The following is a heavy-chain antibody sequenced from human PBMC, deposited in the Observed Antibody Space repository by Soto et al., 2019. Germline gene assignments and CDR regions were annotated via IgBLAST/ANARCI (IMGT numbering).Heavy chain of an antibody. D-gene: IGHD4-17*01. CDR2: ISGFNVNT. J-gene: IGHJ1*01. Sequence: QVQLVQSGAEVKKPGASVKVSCKASGYTFTSYGITCVRQAPGQGLEWMGWISGFNVNTDYAQKFQGRVTMTTDTSTSTVYMELRSLRSDDTAVYSCARAARAYGDCDHWGQCTLVTVSS. V-gene: IGHV1-18*01. CDR1: GYTFTSYG. CDR3: ARAARAYGDCDH.